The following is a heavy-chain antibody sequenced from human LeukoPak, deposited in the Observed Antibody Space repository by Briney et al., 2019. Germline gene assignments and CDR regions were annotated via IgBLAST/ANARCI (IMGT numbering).Heavy chain of an antibody. CDR2: MTPNSGST. Sequence: ASVKLCRSAAGYTFTSYDINRGRQATGQGHEWMGGMTPNSGSTGYAQTFQGRFTITRNTSTNTAYMQLSSLRSEDTAVYYCARGSVGYGYGGFFDYWGQGTLVTVSS. J-gene: IGHJ4*02. CDR3: ARGSVGYGYGGFFDY. D-gene: IGHD5-18*01. V-gene: IGHV1-8*01. CDR1: GYTFTSYD.